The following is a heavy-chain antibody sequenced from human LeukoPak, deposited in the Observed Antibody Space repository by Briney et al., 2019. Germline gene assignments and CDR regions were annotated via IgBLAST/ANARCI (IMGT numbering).Heavy chain of an antibody. CDR3: ARHGGPSHSDRYLYYLDY. CDR1: GGSISPYY. V-gene: IGHV4-59*08. J-gene: IGHJ4*02. Sequence: SETLSLTCTVSGGSISPYYWSWIRQPPGKGLEWLGFIHYSGSTNYNPSLKSLLTISADTSKNQFSLKLSSVTAADTAVYYCARHGGPSHSDRYLYYLDYWGKGTLVTVSS. D-gene: IGHD3-16*02. CDR2: IHYSGST.